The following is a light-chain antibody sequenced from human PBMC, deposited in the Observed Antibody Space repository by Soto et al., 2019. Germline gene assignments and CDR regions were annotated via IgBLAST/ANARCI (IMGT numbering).Light chain of an antibody. Sequence: EKVMTQSPATLSLSPGERATLSCRASQSVSSYLAWYQQKPGQAPRLLIYDASNRATGIPARFSGSGSGTDFTLTISSLEPEDFAVYYCQQRSNWPFTFGGGTKVDIK. J-gene: IGKJ4*01. CDR2: DAS. CDR1: QSVSSY. CDR3: QQRSNWPFT. V-gene: IGKV3-11*01.